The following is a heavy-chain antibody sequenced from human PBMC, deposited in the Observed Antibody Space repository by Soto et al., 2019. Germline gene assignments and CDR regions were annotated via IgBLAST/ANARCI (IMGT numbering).Heavy chain of an antibody. V-gene: IGHV3-23*01. CDR3: AKAQKSPNLAAAGISFDY. CDR1: GFTFSSYA. J-gene: IGHJ4*02. D-gene: IGHD6-13*01. CDR2: ISGSGGST. Sequence: GGSLRLSCAASGFTFSSYAMSWVRQAPGKGLEWVSAISGSGGSTYYADSVKGRFTISRDNSKNTLYLQMNSLRAEDTAVYYCAKAQKSPNLAAAGISFDYWGQGTLVTVS.